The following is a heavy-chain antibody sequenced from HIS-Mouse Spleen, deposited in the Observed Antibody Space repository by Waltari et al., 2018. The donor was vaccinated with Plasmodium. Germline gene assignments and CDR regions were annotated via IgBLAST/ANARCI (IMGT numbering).Heavy chain of an antibody. V-gene: IGHV3-7*01. CDR3: ASSWYWYFDL. CDR1: GFTFSGCW. CDR2: IKQDGSEK. J-gene: IGHJ2*01. D-gene: IGHD6-13*01. Sequence: EVQLVESGGGLVQPGGSLCLPCSAPGFTFSGCWMSWVRQARGKGLEWMANIKQDGSEKYYVDSVKGRFTISRDNAKNSLYLQMNSLRAEDTAVYYCASSWYWYFDLWGRGTLVTVSS.